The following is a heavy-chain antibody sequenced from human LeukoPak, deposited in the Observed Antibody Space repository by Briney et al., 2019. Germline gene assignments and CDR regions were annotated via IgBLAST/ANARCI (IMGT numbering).Heavy chain of an antibody. CDR3: ASEEYSSGWYSVY. J-gene: IGHJ4*02. Sequence: SETLSLTCAVYGGSFSGYYWSWIRQLPGKGLEWIGEINHSGSTNYNPSLKSRVTILVDTSKNQFSLKLSSVTAADTAVYYCASEEYSSGWYSVYWGQGTLVTVSS. V-gene: IGHV4-34*01. CDR2: INHSGST. D-gene: IGHD6-19*01. CDR1: GGSFSGYY.